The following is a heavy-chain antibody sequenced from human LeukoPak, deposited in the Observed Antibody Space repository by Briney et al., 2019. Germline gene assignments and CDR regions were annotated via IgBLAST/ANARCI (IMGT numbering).Heavy chain of an antibody. D-gene: IGHD3-16*01. CDR1: GGSISSYY. J-gene: IGHJ4*02. Sequence: SETLSPTCTVSGGSISSYYWSWIRQPPGKGLEWIGYIYTSGSTNYNPSLKSRVTISVDTSKNQFSLKLSSVTAADAAVYYCARASLAISGGFDYWGQGTLVTVSS. CDR3: ARASLAISGGFDY. CDR2: IYTSGST. V-gene: IGHV4-4*09.